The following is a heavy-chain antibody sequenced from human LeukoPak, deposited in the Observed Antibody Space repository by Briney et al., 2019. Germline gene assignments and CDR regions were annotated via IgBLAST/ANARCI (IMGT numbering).Heavy chain of an antibody. CDR2: ISAYNGNT. CDR1: GYTFTSYG. Sequence: ASVKVSCKASGYTFTSYGISWVRQAPGQGLEWMGWISAYNGNTNYAQKLQGRVTMTTDTSTSTAYMELRSLRSDDTAVYYCARGSPYSNPYWYFDLWGRGTLVTVSS. CDR3: ARGSPYSNPYWYFDL. D-gene: IGHD6-13*01. J-gene: IGHJ2*01. V-gene: IGHV1-18*01.